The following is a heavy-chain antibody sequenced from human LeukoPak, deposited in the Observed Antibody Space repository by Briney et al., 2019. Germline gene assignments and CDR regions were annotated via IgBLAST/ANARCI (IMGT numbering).Heavy chain of an antibody. V-gene: IGHV4-59*01. D-gene: IGHD6-13*01. CDR2: IYYSGST. CDR1: GGSISSYY. Sequence: SETLSLTCTVSGGSISSYYWSWIRQPPGKGLEWIGYIYYSGSTKYNPSLKSRVTISLDTSKNQFSLKLSSVTAADTAVYYCARQQLSQLYYFDYWGQGTLVTVSS. J-gene: IGHJ4*02. CDR3: ARQQLSQLYYFDY.